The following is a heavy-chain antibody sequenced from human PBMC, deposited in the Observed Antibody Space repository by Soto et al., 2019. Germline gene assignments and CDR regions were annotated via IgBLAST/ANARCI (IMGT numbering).Heavy chain of an antibody. CDR2: IYYGGST. J-gene: IGHJ4*02. D-gene: IGHD4-17*01. CDR1: GASISSGTFY. Sequence: ASETLSPTCTVSGASISSGTFYWGWIRQPPGKGLESIGNIYYGGSTNYNPSLKSRVTISVDTSKNQFSLKLSSVTAADTAVYYCARADYGDYFDYWGQGTLVTVSS. CDR3: ARADYGDYFDY. V-gene: IGHV4-61*01.